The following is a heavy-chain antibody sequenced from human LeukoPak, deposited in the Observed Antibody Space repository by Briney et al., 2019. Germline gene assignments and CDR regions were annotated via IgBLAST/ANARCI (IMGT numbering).Heavy chain of an antibody. V-gene: IGHV3-23*01. CDR3: AKDRYYGEIFDY. CDR1: GFTFSSYA. D-gene: IGHD4-17*01. J-gene: IGHJ4*02. Sequence: GGSLRLSCAASGFTFSSYAMSWVRQAPGKGLEWVSAISGSGGSTYYADSVKGRFAISRDNSKNTLYLQMNSLRAEDTAVYYCAKDRYYGEIFDYWGQGTLVTVSS. CDR2: ISGSGGST.